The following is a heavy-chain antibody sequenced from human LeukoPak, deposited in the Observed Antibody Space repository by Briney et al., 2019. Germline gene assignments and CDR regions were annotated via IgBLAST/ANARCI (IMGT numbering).Heavy chain of an antibody. D-gene: IGHD3-10*01. V-gene: IGHV4-59*08. J-gene: IGHJ6*02. Sequence: SETLSLTCTVSGGSISSYYWTWLRQPPGKGLEWIGYIYYSGSTNYNPSLKSRVTISVDTSQNQFSLKLRSVTAADTAVYYCARLDYGSGIFYNGYGMDVWGQGTTVTVSS. CDR2: IYYSGST. CDR1: GGSISSYY. CDR3: ARLDYGSGIFYNGYGMDV.